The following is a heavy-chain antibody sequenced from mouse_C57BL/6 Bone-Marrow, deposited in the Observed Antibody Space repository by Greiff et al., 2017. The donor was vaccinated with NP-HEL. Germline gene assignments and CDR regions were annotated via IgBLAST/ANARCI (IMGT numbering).Heavy chain of an antibody. CDR1: GFTFSDFY. Sequence: EVQGVESGGGLVQSGRSLRLSCATSGFTFSDFYMEWVRQAPGKGLEWIAASRNKANDYTTEYSASVKGRFIVSRDTSQSILYLQMNALRAEDTAIYYCARDASRGSSYGAMDYWGQGTSVTVSS. V-gene: IGHV7-1*01. D-gene: IGHD1-1*01. J-gene: IGHJ4*01. CDR3: ARDASRGSSYGAMDY. CDR2: SRNKANDYTT.